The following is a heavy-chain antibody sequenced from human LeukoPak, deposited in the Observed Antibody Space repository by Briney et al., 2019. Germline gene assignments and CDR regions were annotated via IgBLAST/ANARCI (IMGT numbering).Heavy chain of an antibody. J-gene: IGHJ1*01. Sequence: QPGRSLPLSCAASGFTFSSYGMHWVRQAPGKGLEWVAVISYDGSNKSYADSVKGRFTISRDNSKNTLFLQMNSLRAEDTAVYYCASDSYSPEYFQHWGQGTMVTVSS. V-gene: IGHV3-30*03. CDR1: GFTFSSYG. D-gene: IGHD2-15*01. CDR2: ISYDGSNK. CDR3: ASDSYSPEYFQH.